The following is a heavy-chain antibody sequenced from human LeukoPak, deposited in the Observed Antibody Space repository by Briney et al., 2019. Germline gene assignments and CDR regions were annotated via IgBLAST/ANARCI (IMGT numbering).Heavy chain of an antibody. CDR2: ISYDGSKK. CDR3: AKGGSTSSWFWVD. J-gene: IGHJ4*02. V-gene: IGHV3-30*18. D-gene: IGHD6-13*01. CDR1: GFTFNNYA. Sequence: GGSLRLSCAVSGFTFNNYAMHWVRQAPGKGLEWVAVISYDGSKKYYADSVKGRFTISRDNSKNTLYLQMNSLRAEDTAVYYCAKGGSTSSWFWVDWGQGTLVTVSS.